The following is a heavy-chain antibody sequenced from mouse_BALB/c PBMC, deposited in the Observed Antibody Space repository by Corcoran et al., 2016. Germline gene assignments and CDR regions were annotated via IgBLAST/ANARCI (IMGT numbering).Heavy chain of an antibody. J-gene: IGHJ4*01. CDR2: INTYTGEP. Sequence: QIQLVQSGPELKKPGETVKISCKASGYIFTNYGMNWVKQAPGKGLKWMGWINTYTGEPTYVDDFKGRFAFSLETSVSTAYLQINNLKNEDMATYFCARGRSDYYAMDYWGQGTSVTVSS. CDR3: ARGRSDYYAMDY. CDR1: GYIFTNYG. V-gene: IGHV9-1*02.